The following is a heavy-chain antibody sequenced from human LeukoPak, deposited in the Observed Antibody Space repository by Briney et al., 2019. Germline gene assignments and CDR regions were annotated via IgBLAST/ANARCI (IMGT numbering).Heavy chain of an antibody. CDR3: ARTPAYCPSTICLSHIECDY. Sequence: ASVKVSCKASGYTFTSHGISWVRQAPGQGLEWMGWISAYNGNTNYAQKVQGRVTMTTDTSTSSCYMDLGHLTSDDTPIYYCARTPAYCPSTICLSHIECDYWGQGTLVTVSS. J-gene: IGHJ4*02. CDR1: GYTFTSHG. CDR2: ISAYNGNT. D-gene: IGHD2-2*01. V-gene: IGHV1-18*01.